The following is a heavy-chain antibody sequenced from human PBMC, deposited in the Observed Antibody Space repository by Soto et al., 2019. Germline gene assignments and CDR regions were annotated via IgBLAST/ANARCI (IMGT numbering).Heavy chain of an antibody. CDR1: GFSFSDHY. D-gene: IGHD3-10*01. CDR3: ARVGYFGVRGGIDY. Sequence: QVQLVESGGGLVKPGGSLRLSCAASGFSFSDHYMTWIRQPPGKGLEWVSYISGSGTTIYYADSVKGRFTVSRDNARNSLYLQMNSLRAEDTAVYYCARVGYFGVRGGIDYWGQGTLVTVSS. J-gene: IGHJ4*02. CDR2: ISGSGTTI. V-gene: IGHV3-11*04.